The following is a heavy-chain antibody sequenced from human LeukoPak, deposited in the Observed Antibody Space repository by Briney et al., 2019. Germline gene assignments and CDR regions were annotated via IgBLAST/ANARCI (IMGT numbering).Heavy chain of an antibody. D-gene: IGHD6-13*01. CDR1: GYTFTSYG. J-gene: IGHJ4*02. CDR3: VGLAAAGETNDY. CDR2: ISAYNGNT. Sequence: ATVKVSCKASGYTFTSYGISWVRQAPGQGLEWMGWISAYNGNTNYAQKLQGRVTMTTDTSTSTAYMELRSLRSDDTAVYYCVGLAAAGETNDYWGQGTLVTVSS. V-gene: IGHV1-18*01.